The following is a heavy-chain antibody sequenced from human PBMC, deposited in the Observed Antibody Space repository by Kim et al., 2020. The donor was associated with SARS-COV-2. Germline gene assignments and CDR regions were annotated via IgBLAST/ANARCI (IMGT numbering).Heavy chain of an antibody. CDR3: ARAYS. CDR1: GLTFSNHW. Sequence: GGSLRLSCAASGLTFSNHWMSWVRQAPGKGLEWVAKINPDGSGKYYVDSVKGRFTISRDNGKNSLYLEMNSLTAEDTAVYYCARAYSWGQGALVTVSS. J-gene: IGHJ5*02. D-gene: IGHD2-21*01. V-gene: IGHV3-7*03. CDR2: INPDGSGK.